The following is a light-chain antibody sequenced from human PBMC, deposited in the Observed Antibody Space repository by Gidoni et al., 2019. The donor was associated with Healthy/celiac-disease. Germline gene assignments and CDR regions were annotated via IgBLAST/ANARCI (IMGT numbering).Light chain of an antibody. Sequence: QSSLTQPASVSGSPGQSITISCTGTSSDVGGYHYVSWYQQNPVQAPKLMIYDVSNRPSGVSNRFSGSKSGNTASLTISWLQAEDEADYYCSSYTSSSTLWVCGGGTKLTV. CDR3: SSYTSSSTLWV. J-gene: IGLJ3*02. V-gene: IGLV2-14*01. CDR1: SSDVGGYHY. CDR2: DVS.